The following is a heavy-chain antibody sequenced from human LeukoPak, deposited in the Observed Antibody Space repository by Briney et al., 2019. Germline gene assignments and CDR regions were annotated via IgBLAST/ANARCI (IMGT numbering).Heavy chain of an antibody. CDR3: AYDSSGYYYLDAFDI. D-gene: IGHD3-22*01. J-gene: IGHJ3*02. Sequence: RPGGSLRLSCAASGFTFSSYAMSWVRQAPGKGLEWVSAISGSGGSTYYADSVKGRFTISRDNSKNTLYLQMNSLRAEDTAVYYCAYDSSGYYYLDAFDIWGQGTMVTVSS. V-gene: IGHV3-23*01. CDR1: GFTFSSYA. CDR2: ISGSGGST.